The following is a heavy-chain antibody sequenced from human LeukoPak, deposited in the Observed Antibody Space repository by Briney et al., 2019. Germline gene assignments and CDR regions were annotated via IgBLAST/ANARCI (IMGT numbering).Heavy chain of an antibody. V-gene: IGHV4-34*01. CDR3: ARGRSSSWYGGVYFDY. Sequence: SETLSLTCAVYGGSFSGYYWSWIRQPPGEGLEWIGEINHSGSTNYNPSLKSRVTISVDTSKNQFSLKLSSVTAADTAVYYCARGRSSSWYGGVYFDYWGQGTLVTVSS. CDR1: GGSFSGYY. CDR2: INHSGST. D-gene: IGHD6-13*01. J-gene: IGHJ4*02.